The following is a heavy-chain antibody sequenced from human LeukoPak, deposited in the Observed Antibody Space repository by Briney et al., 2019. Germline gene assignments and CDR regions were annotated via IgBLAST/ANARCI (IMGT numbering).Heavy chain of an antibody. J-gene: IGHJ4*02. D-gene: IGHD6-13*01. V-gene: IGHV4-39*01. CDR3: ARHGGAAAAIDY. CDR1: GGFVSSSSYY. CDR2: IYYSGTT. Sequence: SETLSLTCTVTGGFVSSSSYYWGWIRQPPGKGLEWIGSIYYSGTTYYIPSLKSRITISVDTSKNQFSLKLNSVTAADTAVYYCARHGGAAAAIDYWGQGTLVTVSS.